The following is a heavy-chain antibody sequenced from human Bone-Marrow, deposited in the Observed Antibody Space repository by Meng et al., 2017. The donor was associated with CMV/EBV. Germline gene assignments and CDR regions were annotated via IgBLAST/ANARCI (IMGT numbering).Heavy chain of an antibody. CDR3: ARGWVGIRPPFDY. V-gene: IGHV1-69*02. CDR1: GGTFSSYT. Sequence: SVKVSCKASGGTFSSYTTSWVRQAPGQGLEWMGRIIPILGIANYAQKFQGRVTITTDKSTSTSYLELSSLRSEDTAVYYCARGWVGIRPPFDYWGQGTLVTVSS. D-gene: IGHD1-14*01. J-gene: IGHJ4*02. CDR2: IIPILGIA.